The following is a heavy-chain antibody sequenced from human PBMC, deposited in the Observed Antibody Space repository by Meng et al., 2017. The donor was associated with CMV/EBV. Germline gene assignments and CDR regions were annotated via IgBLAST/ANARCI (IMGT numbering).Heavy chain of an antibody. CDR1: GFTFSSYD. CDR2: IGTAGDT. Sequence: GESLKISCAASGFTFSSYDMRWVRQATGKGLEWVSAIGTAGDTYYPGSVKGRFTISRENAKNSLYLQMNSLRAGDTAVYYCARGPGYCSSTSCYMWLDGGGMDVWGQGTTVTVSS. D-gene: IGHD2-2*02. J-gene: IGHJ6*02. CDR3: ARGPGYCSSTSCYMWLDGGGMDV. V-gene: IGHV3-13*01.